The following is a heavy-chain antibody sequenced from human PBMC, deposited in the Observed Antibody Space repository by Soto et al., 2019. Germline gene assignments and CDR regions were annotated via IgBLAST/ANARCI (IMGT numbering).Heavy chain of an antibody. D-gene: IGHD3-22*01. CDR1: LSTFRSND. Sequence: AASGEVSYQESLSTFRSNDMQRVRQAPGQGLEWMGIINPSGGSTSYAQKFQGRVTMTRDTSTSTVYMELSSLRSEDTAVYYWARGVLTVIVVVKDAFDSWVQGTMVTFSS. J-gene: IGHJ3*02. CDR2: INPSGGST. V-gene: IGHV1-46*01. CDR3: ARGVLTVIVVVKDAFDS.